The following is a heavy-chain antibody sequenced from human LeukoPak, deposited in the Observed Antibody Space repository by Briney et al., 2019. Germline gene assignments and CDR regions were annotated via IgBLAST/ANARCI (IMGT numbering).Heavy chain of an antibody. D-gene: IGHD4/OR15-4a*01. J-gene: IGHJ6*02. Sequence: GRSLRLSCAASGFTFSSYDIHWVRQAPGKGLEWVALISSDRGNTYFAHSVKGRFTISTDNSKNTLYLQMNSLRPEDTAVYYCAKCCPMDVWGQGTPVTVSS. V-gene: IGHV3-30*18. CDR1: GFTFSSYD. CDR3: AKCCPMDV. CDR2: ISSDRGNT.